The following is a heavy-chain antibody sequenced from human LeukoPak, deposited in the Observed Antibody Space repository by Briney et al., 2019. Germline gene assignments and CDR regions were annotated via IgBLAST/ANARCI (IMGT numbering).Heavy chain of an antibody. CDR2: IWYDGSNK. CDR1: GFTFSSHG. Sequence: GGSLRLSCAASGFTFSSHGMHWVRQAPGKGLEWVAVIWYDGSNKYYADSVKGRFTISRDNSKNTLYLQMNSLRAEDTAVYYCARDFGGDDSSDYKPKYYFDYWGQGTLVTVSS. CDR3: ARDFGGDDSSDYKPKYYFDY. D-gene: IGHD3-22*01. V-gene: IGHV3-33*01. J-gene: IGHJ4*02.